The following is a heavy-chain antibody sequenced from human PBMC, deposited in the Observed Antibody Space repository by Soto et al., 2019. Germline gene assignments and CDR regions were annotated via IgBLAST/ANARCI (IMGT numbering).Heavy chain of an antibody. CDR1: GYTFTGYY. J-gene: IGHJ6*02. CDR3: AREVVFGSSWQGYYYYYGMDV. D-gene: IGHD6-13*01. CDR2: INPNSGGT. Sequence: GSVKVSCKASGYTFTGYYMHCVLQAPGRGRDWMGWINPNSGGTNYAQKFQGRVTMTRDTSISTAYMELSRLRSDDTAVYYCAREVVFGSSWQGYYYYYGMDVWGQGTTVTVSS. V-gene: IGHV1-2*02.